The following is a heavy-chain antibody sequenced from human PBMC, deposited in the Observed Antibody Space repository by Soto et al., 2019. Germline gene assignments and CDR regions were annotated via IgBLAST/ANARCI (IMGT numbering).Heavy chain of an antibody. Sequence: SETLSLTCTVSGGSISTYYWSWIRQPPGKGLEWIGYIYHSGSTTYNPSLDSRVTISVDTSKNQFSLKLSSVTAADTAVYFCARDTTSGSYWEDWGQGTLVTVSS. D-gene: IGHD1-26*01. V-gene: IGHV4-59*01. CDR1: GGSISTYY. CDR3: ARDTTSGSYWED. CDR2: IYHSGST. J-gene: IGHJ4*02.